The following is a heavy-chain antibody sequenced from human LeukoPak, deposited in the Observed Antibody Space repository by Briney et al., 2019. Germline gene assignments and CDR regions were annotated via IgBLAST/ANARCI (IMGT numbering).Heavy chain of an antibody. Sequence: ASVKVSCKASGYTFTGYFIHWVRQAPGQGLEWMGWINPNSGGTNYAQKFQGRVPMTRDTSISTAYMELSRLRSDDTAVYYCARDERYDSSGYPFDYWGQGTLVTVSS. D-gene: IGHD3-22*01. V-gene: IGHV1-2*02. CDR3: ARDERYDSSGYPFDY. CDR1: GYTFTGYF. J-gene: IGHJ4*02. CDR2: INPNSGGT.